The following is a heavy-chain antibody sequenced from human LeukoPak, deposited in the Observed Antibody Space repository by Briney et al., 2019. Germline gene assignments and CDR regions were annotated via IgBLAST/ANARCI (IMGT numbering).Heavy chain of an antibody. J-gene: IGHJ4*02. V-gene: IGHV3-53*01. Sequence: GGSLRLSCAVSGFTVSSNHMSWVRQAPGKGLEWVSLIHSGGSIDYADSLKDRFTISRDNSKNTVNLQINSLRPEDTAVYYCARERRYCSGDNCYSGHDYWGQGTLVIVSS. CDR2: IHSGGSI. CDR3: ARERRYCSGDNCYSGHDY. CDR1: GFTVSSNH. D-gene: IGHD2-15*01.